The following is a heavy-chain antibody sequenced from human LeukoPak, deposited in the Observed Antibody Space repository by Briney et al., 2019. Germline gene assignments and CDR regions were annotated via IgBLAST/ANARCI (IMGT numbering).Heavy chain of an antibody. CDR3: ANRGGGYCSSTSCLFYDAFDI. D-gene: IGHD2-2*01. Sequence: GGSLRLSCAASGFTFDDYGMSWVRQAPGKGLEWVSYISSSGSTIYYADSVKGRFTISRDNAKNSLYLQMNSLRAEDTAVYYCANRGGGYCSSTSCLFYDAFDIWGQGTMVTVSS. CDR2: ISSSGSTI. J-gene: IGHJ3*02. V-gene: IGHV3-11*04. CDR1: GFTFDDYG.